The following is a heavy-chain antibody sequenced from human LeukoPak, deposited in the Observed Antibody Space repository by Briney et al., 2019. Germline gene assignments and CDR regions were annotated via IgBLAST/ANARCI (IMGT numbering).Heavy chain of an antibody. J-gene: IGHJ6*02. D-gene: IGHD6-13*01. V-gene: IGHV1-46*01. CDR1: GYTFTSYY. Sequence: ASVKVSCKASGYTFTSYYMHWVRQAPGQGLEWMGMINPGGDSTTYAQKFQGRVTMTRGTSTSTVYMELSSLISEDTAVYYCASSQLIAAAGTDYYFGMDGWGQGTTVTVCS. CDR2: INPGGDST. CDR3: ASSQLIAAAGTDYYFGMDG.